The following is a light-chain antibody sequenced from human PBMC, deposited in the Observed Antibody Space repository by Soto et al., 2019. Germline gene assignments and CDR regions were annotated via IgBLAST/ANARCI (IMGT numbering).Light chain of an antibody. CDR1: SSDVGAYNF. CDR2: NVY. CDR3: SAYTVSRTYV. Sequence: QSVLTQPASVSGSPGQLITISCTGTSSDVGAYNFVSWHQQHPGKAPKLMIYNVYDRPSGISYRFSGPKSGNTASLTISGLQGEDEADYYCSAYTVSRTYVFGTGTKVT. J-gene: IGLJ1*01. V-gene: IGLV2-14*03.